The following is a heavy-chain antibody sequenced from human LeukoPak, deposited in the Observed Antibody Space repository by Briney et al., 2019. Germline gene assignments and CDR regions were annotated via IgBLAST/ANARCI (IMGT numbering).Heavy chain of an antibody. CDR1: GYTFSGSY. V-gene: IGHV1-2*02. CDR3: ARDTPYNWNHSVDY. J-gene: IGHJ4*02. CDR2: ITPDSGGT. D-gene: IGHD1-20*01. Sequence: ASVKVSCKASGYTFSGSYLHWVRQAPGQGLEWMGWITPDSGGTLYAQRFQGRVTMNRDTSISTAYMELSRLRSDDTAVYYCARDTPYNWNHSVDYWGQGTLVTVSS.